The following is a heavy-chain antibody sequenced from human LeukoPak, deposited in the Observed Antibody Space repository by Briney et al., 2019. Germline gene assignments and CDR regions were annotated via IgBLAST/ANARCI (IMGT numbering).Heavy chain of an antibody. D-gene: IGHD2-2*01. CDR2: IKSKTDGGTT. V-gene: IGHV3-15*01. CDR1: GFTFSNAW. Sequence: GGSLRLSCAASGFTFSNAWMSWVRQAPGKGLEWVGRIKSKTDGGTTDYAAPVKGRFTISRDDSKNTLYLQMNSLKTEDTAVYYCTTVEGYCSCTSCYDYWGQGTLVTVSS. CDR3: TTVEGYCSCTSCYDY. J-gene: IGHJ4*02.